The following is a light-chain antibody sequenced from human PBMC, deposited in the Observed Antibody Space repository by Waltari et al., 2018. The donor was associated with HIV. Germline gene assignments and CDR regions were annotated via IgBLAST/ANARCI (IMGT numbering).Light chain of an antibody. J-gene: IGKJ4*01. CDR3: QQYGNSPLT. V-gene: IGKV3-20*01. CDR1: QSISSSD. CDR2: GAS. Sequence: EIVLTQSPGTRSLSPGERATLSCRASQSISSSDLAWYQQKPGQAPRLLIYGASSGATGIPDRFSGSGSGTDFTLTISRLEPEDFAVYYCQQYGNSPLTFGGGTKVEIK.